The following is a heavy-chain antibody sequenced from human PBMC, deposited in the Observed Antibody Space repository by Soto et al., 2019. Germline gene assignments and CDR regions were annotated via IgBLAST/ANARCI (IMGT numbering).Heavy chain of an antibody. Sequence: QLQLQESGPGLVKPSETLSLTCTVSGGSISSSSYYWGWIRQPPGKGLEWIGSIYYSGSTYYNPSLKSRVTISVDTSKNQFSLKLSSVTAADTAVYYCAGHRGVVVYAIWFDPWGQGTLVTVSS. V-gene: IGHV4-39*01. D-gene: IGHD2-8*02. CDR1: GGSISSSSYY. CDR3: AGHRGVVVYAIWFDP. J-gene: IGHJ5*02. CDR2: IYYSGST.